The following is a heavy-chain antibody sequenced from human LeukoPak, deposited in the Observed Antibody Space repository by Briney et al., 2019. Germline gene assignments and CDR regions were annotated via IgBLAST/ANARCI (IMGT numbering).Heavy chain of an antibody. CDR1: GYTFTGYY. CDR2: INPNSGGT. D-gene: IGHD3-9*01. CDR3: ARAPDILTGYYSWFDP. V-gene: IGHV1-2*02. Sequence: ASVKVSCKASGYTFTGYYMHWVRQAPGQGLEWMGWINPNSGGTNYAQKFQGRVTMTRDTSISTAYMELSRLRSDDTAVYYCARAPDILTGYYSWFDPWGQGTLVTVSS. J-gene: IGHJ5*02.